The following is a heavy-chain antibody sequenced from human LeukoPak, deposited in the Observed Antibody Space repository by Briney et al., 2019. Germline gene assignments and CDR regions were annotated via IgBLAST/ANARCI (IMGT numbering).Heavy chain of an antibody. J-gene: IGHJ4*02. CDR1: GVSIANTFYY. CDR3: ARRQDGHDY. V-gene: IGHV4-61*02. CDR2: IYTTGST. Sequence: SETLFLTCTVSGVSIANTFYYWNWLRQPAGKGLEWIGRIYTTGSTDYNPSLKSRVTISLDTARNQFSLKLSSVTAADTAVYYCARRQDGHDYWGQGTLVTVSS.